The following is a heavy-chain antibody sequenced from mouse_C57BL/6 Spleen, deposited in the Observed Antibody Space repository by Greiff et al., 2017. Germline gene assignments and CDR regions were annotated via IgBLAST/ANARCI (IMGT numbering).Heavy chain of an antibody. CDR2: ISYDGSH. CDR1: GYSITSGYY. D-gene: IGHD1-1*01. J-gene: IGHJ2*01. CDR3: ARLLYYYGSSFFDY. Sequence: VQLKESGPGLVKPSQSLSLTCSVTGYSITSGYYWNWIRQFPGNKLEWMGYISYDGSHNYNPSLKNRISITRDTSKNQFFLKLNSVTTEDTATYYCARLLYYYGSSFFDYWGQGTTLTVSS. V-gene: IGHV3-6*01.